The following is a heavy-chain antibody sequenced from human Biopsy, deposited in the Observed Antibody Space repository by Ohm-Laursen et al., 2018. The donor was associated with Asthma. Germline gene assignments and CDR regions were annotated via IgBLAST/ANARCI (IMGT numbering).Heavy chain of an antibody. CDR3: ARAVDYSHYYGIDV. V-gene: IGHV1-18*01. D-gene: IGHD3-10*01. Sequence: ASVKVSCKTSGYTSNSAGITWVRQAPGQGLEWMGWISVYNGNTKVAQKLQDRVTMITDTSTSTAYRELRSLRSDDTAVYFCARAVDYSHYYGIDVWGQGTTVTVS. J-gene: IGHJ6*02. CDR1: GYTSNSAG. CDR2: ISVYNGNT.